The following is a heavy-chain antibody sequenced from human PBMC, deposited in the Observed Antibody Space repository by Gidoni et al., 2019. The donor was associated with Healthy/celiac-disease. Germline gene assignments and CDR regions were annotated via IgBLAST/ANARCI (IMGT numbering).Heavy chain of an antibody. CDR1: GFTFSSYS. D-gene: IGHD3-3*01. V-gene: IGHV3-21*01. J-gene: IGHJ3*02. CDR3: AREWVQMFGVEEYDAFDI. CDR2: ISSSSSYI. Sequence: EVQLVESGGGLVKPGGSLRLSCAASGFTFSSYSMNWVRQAPGKVLEWVSSISSSSSYIYYADSVKGRFTISRDNAKNSLYLQMNSLRAEDTAVYYCAREWVQMFGVEEYDAFDIWGQGTMVTVSS.